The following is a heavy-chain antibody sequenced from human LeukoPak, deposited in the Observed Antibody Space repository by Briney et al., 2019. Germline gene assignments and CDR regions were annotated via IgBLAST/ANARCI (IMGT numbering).Heavy chain of an antibody. V-gene: IGHV3-9*01. Sequence: PGGSLRLSCAASGFTFDDYAMHWVRQAPGKGLEWVSGISWNSGSIGYADSVKGRFTISRDNAKNSLYLQMNSLRAEDTALYYCAKDISYGGNSGGLFSWGQGTLVTVSS. J-gene: IGHJ4*02. CDR3: AKDISYGGNSGGLFS. D-gene: IGHD4-23*01. CDR2: ISWNSGSI. CDR1: GFTFDDYA.